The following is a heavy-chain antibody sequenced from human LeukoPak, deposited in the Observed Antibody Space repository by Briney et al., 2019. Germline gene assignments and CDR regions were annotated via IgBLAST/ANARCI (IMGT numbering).Heavy chain of an antibody. CDR3: ARDQRRFGELLRFDY. Sequence: GGSLRLSCAASGFTVSSNYMSWVRQAPGKGLEWGSVIYSGGSTYYADSVKGRFTISRDNSKNTLYLQMNSLRAEDTAVYYCARDQRRFGELLRFDYWGQGTLVTVSS. J-gene: IGHJ4*02. D-gene: IGHD3-10*01. CDR2: IYSGGST. V-gene: IGHV3-53*01. CDR1: GFTVSSNY.